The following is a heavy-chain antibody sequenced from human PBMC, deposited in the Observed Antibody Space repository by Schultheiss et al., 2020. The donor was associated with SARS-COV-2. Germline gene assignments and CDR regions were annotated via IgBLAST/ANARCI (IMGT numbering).Heavy chain of an antibody. CDR3: ARARDFWSGYGY. J-gene: IGHJ4*02. Sequence: ASVKVSCKASGYTFTSYYMHWVRQAPGQGLEWMGWISAYNGNTNYAKKLQGRVTMTTDTSTSTAYMELRSLRSDDTAVYYCARARDFWSGYGYWGQGTLVTVSS. V-gene: IGHV1-18*04. CDR2: ISAYNGNT. D-gene: IGHD3-3*01. CDR1: GYTFTSYY.